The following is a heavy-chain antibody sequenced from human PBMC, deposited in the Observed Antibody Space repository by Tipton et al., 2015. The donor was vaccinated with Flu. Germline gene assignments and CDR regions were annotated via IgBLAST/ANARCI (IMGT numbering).Heavy chain of an antibody. CDR2: IKHNGREK. V-gene: IGHV3-7*01. J-gene: IGHJ6*02. D-gene: IGHD2-2*01. CDR3: ARLQFIPGAQGRVYYYGMDV. Sequence: GSLRLSCAASAFTFSHYWMTWVRQAPGKGLEWVANIKHNGREKNYVDSVKGRFTISRDNAENSLYLQLNRLRAEDTAVYYCARLQFIPGAQGRVYYYGMDVWGQGTTVTVSS. CDR1: AFTFSHYW.